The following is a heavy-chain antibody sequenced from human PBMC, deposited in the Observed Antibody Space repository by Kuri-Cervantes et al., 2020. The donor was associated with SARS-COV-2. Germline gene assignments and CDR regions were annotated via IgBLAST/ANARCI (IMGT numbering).Heavy chain of an antibody. V-gene: IGHV2-5*02. J-gene: IGHJ5*02. CDR1: GFSLSTSGVG. Sequence: SGPTLVKPTQTLTLACTFSGFSLSTSGVGVGWIRQPPGKALEWLALIYWDDDKRYSPSLKSRLTITKDTSKNQVVLTMTNTDPVDTATYYCAHRRGYYGSGSYVWFDPWGQGTLVTVSS. CDR3: AHRRGYYGSGSYVWFDP. CDR2: IYWDDDK. D-gene: IGHD3-10*01.